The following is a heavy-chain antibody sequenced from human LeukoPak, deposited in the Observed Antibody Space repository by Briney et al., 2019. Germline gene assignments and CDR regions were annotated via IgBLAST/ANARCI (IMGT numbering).Heavy chain of an antibody. D-gene: IGHD2-15*01. CDR1: EFTFSTYW. CDR2: IKQDGSEE. Sequence: GGSLRHSCVGSEFTFSTYWMSWVRQAPGKGLEWLANIKQDGSEEYYVDSVKGRFTISRDNAKNSLYLQINSLRADDTAIYYCATDYEGYWGQGTLVTVSS. J-gene: IGHJ4*02. CDR3: ATDYEGY. V-gene: IGHV3-7*05.